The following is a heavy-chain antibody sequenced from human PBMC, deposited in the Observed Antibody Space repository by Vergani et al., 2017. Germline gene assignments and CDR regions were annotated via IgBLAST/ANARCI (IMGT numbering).Heavy chain of an antibody. V-gene: IGHV4-59*01. CDR1: GGSISSYY. CDR2: IYYSGST. Sequence: QVQLQESGPGLVKPSQTLSLTCTVSGGSISSYYWSWIRQPPGKGLEWIGYIYYSGSTNYNPSLKSRVTISVDTSKNQFSLKLSSVTAADTAVYYCAREVGTDGMDVWGQGTTVTVSS. CDR3: AREVGTDGMDV. D-gene: IGHD3-10*01. J-gene: IGHJ6*02.